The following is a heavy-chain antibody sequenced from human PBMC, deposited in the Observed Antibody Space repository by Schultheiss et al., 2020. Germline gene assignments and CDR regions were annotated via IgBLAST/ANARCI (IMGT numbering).Heavy chain of an antibody. CDR3: ARGAGYGGGCLDV. D-gene: IGHD4-23*01. V-gene: IGHV3-13*01. J-gene: IGHJ6*02. CDR2: IGTAGDK. Sequence: GGSLRLSCAASGFTFSSYDMHWVRQATGKGLEWVSAIGTAGDKYYPGSVKGRFTISRENAKNSLYLQMNSLKAEDTAVYYCARGAGYGGGCLDVWGQGTTVTVSS. CDR1: GFTFSSYD.